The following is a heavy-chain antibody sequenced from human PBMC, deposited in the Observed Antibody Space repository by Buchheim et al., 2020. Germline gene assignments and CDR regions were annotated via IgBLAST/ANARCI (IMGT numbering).Heavy chain of an antibody. J-gene: IGHJ4*02. D-gene: IGHD1-14*01. CDR3: IRGLTHDY. CDR1: GFTFSYAW. Sequence: EQLVESGGGLGEPGGSLRLSCAASGFTFSYAWMSWVRQAPGKGLEWVGRIKTKTDGGTADYAAPVKGRFTSSRDEKKKTLDLQMNSLKTEDTAVYYCIRGLTHDYWGQGTL. CDR2: IKTKTDGGTA. V-gene: IGHV3-15*01.